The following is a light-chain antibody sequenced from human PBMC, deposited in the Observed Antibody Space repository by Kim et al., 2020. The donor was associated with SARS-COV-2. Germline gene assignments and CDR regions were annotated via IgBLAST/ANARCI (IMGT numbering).Light chain of an antibody. CDR1: QSVSSN. J-gene: IGKJ4*01. CDR2: GAS. CDR3: QQYNNWPPLT. V-gene: IGKV3-15*01. Sequence: EIVMTQSPATLSVSPGERATLSCRASQSVSSNLAWYQQKPGQAPRLLIYGASTRATGITARFSGSGSGTEFTLPISSLQSEDFAVYYCQQYNNWPPLTFGGGTKVDIK.